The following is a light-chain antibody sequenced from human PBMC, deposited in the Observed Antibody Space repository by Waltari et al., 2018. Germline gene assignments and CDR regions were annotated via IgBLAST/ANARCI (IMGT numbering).Light chain of an antibody. CDR3: SSYTSSSTLYV. CDR2: DVS. Sequence: QSALTQPASVSGSPGQSITISCTGTSSDVGGYNYDSWYQQHPGKAPKLMIYDVSNRPSWVSNRFSGSKSGNTASLTISGLQAEDEADYYCSSYTSSSTLYVFGTGTKVTVL. V-gene: IGLV2-14*03. CDR1: SSDVGGYNY. J-gene: IGLJ1*01.